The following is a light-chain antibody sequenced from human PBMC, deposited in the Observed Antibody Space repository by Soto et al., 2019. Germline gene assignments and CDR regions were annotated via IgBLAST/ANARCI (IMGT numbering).Light chain of an antibody. V-gene: IGLV2-14*03. J-gene: IGLJ2*01. CDR3: CSYSPASSHGVI. CDR1: SANVGSYNY. Sequence: QSVLTQPASASGSPEQSITISCTGTSANVGSYNYVAWYQQHPGQAPKLIIYDVTNRPSGVADRFSGSKSDNTASLTISGFQAEDEAHDYYCSYSPASSHGVIFGGGTKVTVL. CDR2: DVT.